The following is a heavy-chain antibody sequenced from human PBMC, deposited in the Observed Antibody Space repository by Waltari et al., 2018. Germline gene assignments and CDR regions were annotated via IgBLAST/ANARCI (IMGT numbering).Heavy chain of an antibody. CDR1: GYSISSGYY. J-gene: IGHJ4*02. CDR2: IYHSGST. CDR3: ARSSSGSYGY. D-gene: IGHD6-19*01. Sequence: QVQLQESGPGLVKPSENLSLTCAVSGYSISSGYYWGWIRQPRGNGLEWIGSIYHSGSTYYNPSLKSRFTISVDTSKTQFSLKLSSLTAADTAVYYCARSSSGSYGYWGQGTLVTVSS. V-gene: IGHV4-38-2*01.